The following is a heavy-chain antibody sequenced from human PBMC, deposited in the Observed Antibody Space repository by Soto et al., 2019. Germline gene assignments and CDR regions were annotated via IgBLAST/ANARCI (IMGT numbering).Heavy chain of an antibody. CDR1: GDSLSRYC. J-gene: IGHJ4*02. Sequence: PSETLSLTCTVSGDSLSRYCWSWIRRPPGMGLEWIASISYSGTIDYNSSLKSRVTISIDTSKNQFSLKLNSVTAADTAVYYCAREGYNFGPFDYWGQGALVTVSS. D-gene: IGHD5-18*01. CDR2: ISYSGTI. CDR3: AREGYNFGPFDY. V-gene: IGHV4-59*01.